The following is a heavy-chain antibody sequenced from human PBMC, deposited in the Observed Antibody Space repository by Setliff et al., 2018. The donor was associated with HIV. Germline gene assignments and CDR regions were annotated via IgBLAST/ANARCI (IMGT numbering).Heavy chain of an antibody. CDR1: GFTFNSYW. V-gene: IGHV3-74*01. Sequence: PGESLKISCAASGFTFNSYWMHWVRQAPGKGLMWVSHINNDETITKYADSVKGRFTISRDNAKNTVYLQMNSLRPEDTAVYYCATLWMRGGYFDTWGQGTLVTVSS. J-gene: IGHJ4*02. CDR2: INNDETIT. D-gene: IGHD2-15*01. CDR3: ATLWMRGGYFDT.